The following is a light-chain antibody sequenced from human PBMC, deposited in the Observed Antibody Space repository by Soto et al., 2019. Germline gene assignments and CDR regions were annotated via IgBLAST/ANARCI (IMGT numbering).Light chain of an antibody. V-gene: IGKV3-20*01. CDR2: GAS. CDR3: QQYGSSPQT. J-gene: IGKJ1*01. CDR1: QSVSSSY. Sequence: EVVLTQSPGTLSLSPGARPTLSCRASQSVSSSYLAWYQQKPGQAPRLLIDGASRRAAGIPDRFSGSGSGTDFTLISSRLEAEDVAVYYCQQYGSSPQTFGQGTKVDIK.